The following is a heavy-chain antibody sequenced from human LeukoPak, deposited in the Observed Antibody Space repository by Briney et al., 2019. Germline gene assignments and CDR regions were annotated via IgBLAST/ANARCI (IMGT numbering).Heavy chain of an antibody. D-gene: IGHD1-26*01. J-gene: IGHJ4*02. V-gene: IGHV6-1*01. CDR3: ARAPIVGATHIDY. Sequence: SQTLSLTCAISGDSVSRNSAAWNWIRQSPSRGLEWLGRTYYKSKWYNDYAVSVKSRITINPETSKNQFSLQLKSVTPEDTAVYYCARAPIVGATHIDYWGQGTLVTVSS. CDR2: TYYKSKWYN. CDR1: GDSVSRNSAA.